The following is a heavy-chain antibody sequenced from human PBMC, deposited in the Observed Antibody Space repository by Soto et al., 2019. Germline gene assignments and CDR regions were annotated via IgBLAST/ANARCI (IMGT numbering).Heavy chain of an antibody. CDR3: ARGGRCTSTSCYGDYYRGMDF. CDR1: GYTLTNYG. Sequence: ASVKVSCKASGYTLTNYGISWVRQAPGQGLEWMGWISGYSGNTNYAQKFHGRVTMTTDTSTSTAYMEVRSLRSDDTAVYYCARGGRCTSTSCYGDYYRGMDFWGQGTTVTVSS. V-gene: IGHV1-18*04. J-gene: IGHJ6*02. CDR2: ISGYSGNT. D-gene: IGHD2-2*01.